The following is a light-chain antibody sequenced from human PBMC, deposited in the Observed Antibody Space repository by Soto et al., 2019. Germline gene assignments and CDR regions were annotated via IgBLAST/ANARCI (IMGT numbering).Light chain of an antibody. CDR2: SNS. Sequence: QSVLTQPPSASGTPGQRVTISCSGSRSNIGSNSVSWYQQLPGTPPKLLIYSNSQRPSGVPDRFSGSKSGPSASLAISGLHSDDEADHYCAAWDDSLKAFVFGTGTKVTVL. CDR3: AAWDDSLKAFV. J-gene: IGLJ1*01. CDR1: RSNIGSNS. V-gene: IGLV1-44*01.